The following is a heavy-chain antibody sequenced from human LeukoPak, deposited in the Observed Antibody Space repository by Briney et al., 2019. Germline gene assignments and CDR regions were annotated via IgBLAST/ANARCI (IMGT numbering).Heavy chain of an antibody. J-gene: IGHJ4*02. CDR1: GFTFSSYG. V-gene: IGHV3-30*02. CDR2: IRYDGSNK. D-gene: IGHD1-26*01. CDR3: AKGMLVGSGSYLLDY. Sequence: PGGSLRLSCAASGFTFSSYGMHWVRQAPGKGLEWVAFIRYDGSNKYYADSVKGRFTIPRDNSKNTLYLQMNSLRAEDTAVYYCAKGMLVGSGSYLLDYWGQGTLVTVCS.